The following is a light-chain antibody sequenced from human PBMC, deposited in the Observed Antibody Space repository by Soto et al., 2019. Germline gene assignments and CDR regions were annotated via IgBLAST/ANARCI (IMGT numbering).Light chain of an antibody. Sequence: QSALTQSASVSGSPGQSITISCTGTSSDVGGYNYVSWYQHHPGKAPKLMIHEVSDRPSGISNRFSGSKSGNTASLTISGLQAEDEADYYCSSYTSATTYVFGTGTKVTVL. V-gene: IGLV2-14*01. CDR1: SSDVGGYNY. J-gene: IGLJ1*01. CDR2: EVS. CDR3: SSYTSATTYV.